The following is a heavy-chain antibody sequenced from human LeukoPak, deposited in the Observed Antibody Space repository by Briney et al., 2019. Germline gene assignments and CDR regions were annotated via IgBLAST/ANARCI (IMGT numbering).Heavy chain of an antibody. V-gene: IGHV3-53*04. D-gene: IGHD5-18*01. CDR1: GFTVSTNC. CDR2: IYSGGTT. J-gene: IGHJ4*02. Sequence: GGSLRLSCAASGFTVSTNCMTWVRQAPGKGLEWVSTIYSGGTTYYADSVVGRFTISRHNSRNTLYLQMNSLRAEDTAVYYCARVDTVMAYYFDLWGQGTLVTVSS. CDR3: ARVDTVMAYYFDL.